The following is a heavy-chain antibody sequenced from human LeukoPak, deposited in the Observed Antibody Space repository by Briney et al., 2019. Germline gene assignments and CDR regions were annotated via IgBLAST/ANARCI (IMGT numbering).Heavy chain of an antibody. CDR2: IIPIFGIA. CDR1: GGTFSSYA. J-gene: IGHJ4*02. V-gene: IGHV1-69*04. Sequence: SVKVSCKASGGTFSSYAISWVRQAPGQGLEWMGRIIPIFGIANYAQKFQGRVTITADKSTNTAYMELSSLRSEDTAVYYCATSVDTAMVDYWGQGTLDTVSS. CDR3: ATSVDTAMVDY. D-gene: IGHD5-18*01.